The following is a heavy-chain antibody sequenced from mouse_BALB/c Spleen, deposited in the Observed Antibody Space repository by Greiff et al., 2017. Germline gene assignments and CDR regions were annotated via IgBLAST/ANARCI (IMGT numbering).Heavy chain of an antibody. CDR2: ISSGGST. J-gene: IGHJ4*01. CDR3: GRGKELVYYAMDY. D-gene: IGHD6-2*01. CDR1: GFTFSSYA. V-gene: IGHV5-6-5*01. Sequence: EVQLVESGGGLVKPGGSLKLSCAASGFTFSSYAMSWVRQTPEQRLEWVASISSGGSTYYPDSVKGRFTISRDNARNILYLQMSSLRSEDTAMYYCGRGKELVYYAMDYWGQGTSVTVSA.